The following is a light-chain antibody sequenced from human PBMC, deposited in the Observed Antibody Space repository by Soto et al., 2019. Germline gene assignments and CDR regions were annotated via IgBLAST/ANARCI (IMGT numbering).Light chain of an antibody. V-gene: IGKV1-27*01. CDR2: AAS. Sequence: DIQMTKSPSSLSASIGDRVTNTCLASLPVSNYLAWYQQEPAKIPNLLIYAASTLQAGVPSRFSCSGSGTDFTLTIRSLQPEDVAAYYCQKYNSAPLTLGGGTKGDIK. J-gene: IGKJ4*01. CDR3: QKYNSAPLT. CDR1: LPVSNY.